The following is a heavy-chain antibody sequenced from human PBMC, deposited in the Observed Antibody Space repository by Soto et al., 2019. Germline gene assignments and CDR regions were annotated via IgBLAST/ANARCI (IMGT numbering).Heavy chain of an antibody. CDR2: ISYDGSNK. D-gene: IGHD1-7*01. J-gene: IGHJ6*02. V-gene: IGHV3-30*18. CDR1: GFTFSSYG. CDR3: AKNSETGTTLGYVYYYGMDV. Sequence: QVQLVESGGGVVQPGRSLRLSCAASGFTFSSYGMHWVRQAPGKGLEWVAVISYDGSNKYYADSVKGRFTISRDNSKNTLYLQMNSLRAEDTAVYYCAKNSETGTTLGYVYYYGMDVWGQGTTVTVSS.